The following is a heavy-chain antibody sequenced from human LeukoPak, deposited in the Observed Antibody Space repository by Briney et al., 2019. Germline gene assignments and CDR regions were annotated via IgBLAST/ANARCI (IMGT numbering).Heavy chain of an antibody. J-gene: IGHJ4*02. CDR2: IYHSGST. V-gene: IGHV4-59*01. D-gene: IGHD2-2*01. Sequence: SETLSLTCTVSGGSISSYYWSWIRQPPGKGLEWIGYIYHSGSTNYNPSLKSRVTVSVDTSKNQFSLKLSSVTAADTAVYYCARGGVSQLAPFDCWGQRTLVTVSS. CDR1: GGSISSYY. CDR3: ARGGVSQLAPFDC.